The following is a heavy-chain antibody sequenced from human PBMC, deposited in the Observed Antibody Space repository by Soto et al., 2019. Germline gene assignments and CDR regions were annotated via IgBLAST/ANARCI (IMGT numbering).Heavy chain of an antibody. CDR1: GGSISSGGYY. CDR2: IYYSGST. V-gene: IGHV4-31*03. CDR3: ASVDTAMVKAVDY. Sequence: SETLSLTCTVSGGSISSGGYYWSWIRQHPGKGLEWIGYIYYSGSTYYNPSLKSRVTISVDTSKNQFSLKLSSVTAADTAVYYCASVDTAMVKAVDYWGQGTLVTVSS. J-gene: IGHJ4*02. D-gene: IGHD5-18*01.